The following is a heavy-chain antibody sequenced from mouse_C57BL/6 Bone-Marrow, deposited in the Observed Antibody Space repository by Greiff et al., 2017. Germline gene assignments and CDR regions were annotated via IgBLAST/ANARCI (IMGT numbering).Heavy chain of an antibody. CDR2: INPYNGGT. Sequence: EVQLQQSGPVLVKPGASVKMSCKASGYTFTDYYMNWVKQSHGKSLEWIGVINPYNGGTSYNQKFKGKATLTVDKSSSTAYMELNSLTSEDSAVYYCARWASFYDYDAPAWFAYWGQGTLVTVSA. D-gene: IGHD2-4*01. V-gene: IGHV1-19*01. CDR1: GYTFTDYY. CDR3: ARWASFYDYDAPAWFAY. J-gene: IGHJ3*01.